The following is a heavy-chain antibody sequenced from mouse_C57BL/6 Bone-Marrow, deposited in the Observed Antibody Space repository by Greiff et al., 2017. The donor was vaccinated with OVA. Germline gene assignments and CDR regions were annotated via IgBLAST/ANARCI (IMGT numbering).Heavy chain of an antibody. J-gene: IGHJ1*03. V-gene: IGHV1-55*01. CDR1: GHTFTSYW. D-gene: IGHD1-1*01. CDR3: ARRYYGSSWYFDV. CDR2: IYPGSGST. Sequence: VQLQQPGAELVKPGASVKMSRKASGHTFTSYWITWVKQRPGQGLEWIGDIYPGSGSTNYNEKFKSKATLTVDTSSSTAYMQLSSLTSEDSAVYYCARRYYGSSWYFDVWGTGTTVTVSS.